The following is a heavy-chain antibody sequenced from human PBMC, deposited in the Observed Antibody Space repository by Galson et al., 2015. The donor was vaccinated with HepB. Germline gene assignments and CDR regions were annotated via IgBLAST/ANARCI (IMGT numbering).Heavy chain of an antibody. D-gene: IGHD3-16*02. Sequence: SVKVSCKVSGGTFSSSGIHWVRQAPGQGLEWMGGVIPITGPPNYAENFHGRLTISADESTSTVHMEMGSLRSEDTAMYYCARDRVWGSFRAYFEHWGQGSLVTVSS. CDR3: ARDRVWGSFRAYFEH. CDR1: GGTFSSSG. V-gene: IGHV1-69*13. CDR2: VIPITGPP. J-gene: IGHJ4*02.